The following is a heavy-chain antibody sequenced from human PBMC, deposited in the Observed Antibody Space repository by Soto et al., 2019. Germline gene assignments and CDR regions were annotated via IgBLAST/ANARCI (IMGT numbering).Heavy chain of an antibody. CDR2: IYWDDDK. CDR1: GFSLSTSGVG. V-gene: IGHV2-5*02. CDR3: AHRRIEVSQWNYGDFDY. J-gene: IGHJ4*02. Sequence: QITLKESGPTLVKPTQTLTLTCTFSGFSLSTSGVGVVWIRQPPGKALEGLVIIYWDDDKRYSPSLRGRLTITKDTSKNQVVLTMTNVDPEDTATYFCAHRRIEVSQWNYGDFDYWGQGTLVTVSS. D-gene: IGHD1-7*01.